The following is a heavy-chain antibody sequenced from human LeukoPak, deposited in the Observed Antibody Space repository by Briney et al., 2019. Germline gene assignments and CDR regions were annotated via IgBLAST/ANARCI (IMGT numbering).Heavy chain of an antibody. Sequence: GGSLRLSCAASGFTFSRYWMSWVRQAPGKGLEWVANIKQDGSEKYYVDSVKGRFTISRDNAKNSLYLQMNSLRAEDTAVYYCARTDDFWSGYGFYYYMNVWAKGPRSPSP. CDR1: GFTFSRYW. CDR2: IKQDGSEK. J-gene: IGHJ6*03. CDR3: ARTDDFWSGYGFYYYMNV. V-gene: IGHV3-7*01. D-gene: IGHD3-3*01.